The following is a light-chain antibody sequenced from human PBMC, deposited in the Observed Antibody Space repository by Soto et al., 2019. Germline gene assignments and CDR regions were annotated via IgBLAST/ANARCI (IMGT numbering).Light chain of an antibody. J-gene: IGLJ2*01. CDR2: GNS. V-gene: IGLV1-40*01. CDR1: SSNIGAGYD. Sequence: QSVLTQPPSVSGAPGQRVTISCTGSSSNIGAGYDVPWYQQLPGTAPKLLIYGNSNRPSGVPDRFSGSKSGTSASLAITGLQAEDEADYYCQSYDSSLSDSGVFGGGTKLTVL. CDR3: QSYDSSLSDSGV.